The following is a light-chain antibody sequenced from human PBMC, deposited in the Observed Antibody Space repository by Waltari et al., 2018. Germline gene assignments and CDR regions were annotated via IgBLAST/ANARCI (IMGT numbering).Light chain of an antibody. Sequence: DIQMTQSPLSLSASVGDRVTVTCRASKSVSTHLNWYQHKPGKAPELLVYSASFLETGVPSRFRAGGSGTDFNFTITAVQPEDFATYYCQETYTPPWTFGPGTRLEIK. V-gene: IGKV1-39*01. CDR2: SAS. J-gene: IGKJ1*01. CDR1: KSVSTH. CDR3: QETYTPPWT.